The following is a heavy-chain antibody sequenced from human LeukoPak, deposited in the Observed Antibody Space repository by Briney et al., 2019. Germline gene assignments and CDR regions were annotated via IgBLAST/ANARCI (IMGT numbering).Heavy chain of an antibody. D-gene: IGHD2-15*01. Sequence: PGRSLRLSCAASGFTFSSYAMHWVRQAPGKGLEWVAVISYDGSNKYYADSVKGRFTISRDNSKNTLYLHMNSLRADDTAVYYCARGGSCSGGNCKYTRKEIGYWGQGTLVTVSS. CDR3: ARGGSCSGGNCKYTRKEIGY. V-gene: IGHV3-30*04. J-gene: IGHJ4*02. CDR1: GFTFSSYA. CDR2: ISYDGSNK.